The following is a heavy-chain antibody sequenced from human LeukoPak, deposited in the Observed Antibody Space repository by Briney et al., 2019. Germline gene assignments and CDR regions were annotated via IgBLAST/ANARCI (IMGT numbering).Heavy chain of an antibody. CDR2: IWFDGSEK. V-gene: IGHV3-33*06. CDR1: GFTFSTYG. Sequence: GRSLRLSCAASGFTFSTYGMHWGRQAPGRGLEWVAVIWFDGSEKYFADSVKGRFTTSRDNSRNTLYLEMNSLRDEDTAVYYCAKAADRYSTSPFEHWGQGTLVTVSS. J-gene: IGHJ4*02. D-gene: IGHD2-2*01. CDR3: AKAADRYSTSPFEH.